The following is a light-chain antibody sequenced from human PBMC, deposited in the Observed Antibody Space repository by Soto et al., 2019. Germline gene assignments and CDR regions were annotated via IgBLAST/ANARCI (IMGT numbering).Light chain of an antibody. J-gene: IGLJ2*01. CDR2: STN. CDR3: MLYMGGGLVV. CDR1: SGSVSITYY. Sequence: QTVVTQEPSFSVSPGGTVTLTCGLTSGSVSITYYPSWYQQTPGQAPRTLIYSTNIRSSGVSDRFSGSILGNKAALTITGAQADDESDYHCMLYMGGGLVVFGGGTKLTVL. V-gene: IGLV8-61*01.